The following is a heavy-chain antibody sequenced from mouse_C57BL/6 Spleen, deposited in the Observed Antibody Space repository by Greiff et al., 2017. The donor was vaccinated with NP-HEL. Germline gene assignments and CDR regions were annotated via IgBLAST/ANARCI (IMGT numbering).Heavy chain of an antibody. V-gene: IGHV1-55*01. CDR2: IYPGSGST. D-gene: IGHD3-2*02. CDR3: ARWGSSGPYYAMDY. J-gene: IGHJ4*01. Sequence: PGAELVKPGASVKMSCKASGYTFTSYWITWVKQRPGQGLEWIGDIYPGSGSTNYNEKFKSKATLTVDTSSSTAYMQLSSLTSEDSAVYYCARWGSSGPYYAMDYWGQGTSVTVSS. CDR1: GYTFTSYW.